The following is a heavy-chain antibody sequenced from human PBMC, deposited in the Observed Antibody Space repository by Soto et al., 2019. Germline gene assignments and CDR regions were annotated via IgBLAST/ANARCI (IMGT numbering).Heavy chain of an antibody. Sequence: PSETLSLTCAVSGGSINNHYWSWIRQPPGKGLEWIGYIFYNGFTNYNPSLKSRVTMSVDTSKNQFSLNLNSTTAADTAVYYCAREGYSTSSFDNWGQGTLVTVS. CDR3: AREGYSTSSFDN. D-gene: IGHD6-6*01. J-gene: IGHJ4*02. CDR1: GGSINNHY. CDR2: IFYNGFT. V-gene: IGHV4-59*11.